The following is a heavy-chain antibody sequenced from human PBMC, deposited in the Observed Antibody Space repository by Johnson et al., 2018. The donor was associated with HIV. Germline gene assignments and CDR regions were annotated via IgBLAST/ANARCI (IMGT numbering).Heavy chain of an antibody. J-gene: IGHJ3*02. V-gene: IGHV3-30*01. CDR1: GFTFSNYA. CDR3: AREIIAARPSAFDI. D-gene: IGHD6-6*01. CDR2: ISYDGSYK. Sequence: QVQLVESGGGVVQPGRSLRLSCAASGFTFSNYAMHWVRQAPGKGLEWVAVISYDGSYKYYADSVKGRFTISRDNSKNTLSLHMNSLRAEDTAVFYCAREIIAARPSAFDIWGQGTMVTVSS.